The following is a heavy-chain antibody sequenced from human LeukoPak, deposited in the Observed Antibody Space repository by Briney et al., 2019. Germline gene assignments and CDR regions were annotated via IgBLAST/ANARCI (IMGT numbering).Heavy chain of an antibody. V-gene: IGHV1-2*02. J-gene: IGHJ5*02. Sequence: ASVKVSCKASGYRFTSYGITWVRQAPGQGLEWMGWINPNSGDTNYAQKFQGRVTMTRDTSITTVYMELSRLRSDDTAVYFCASGWSITGWYNNWFDPWGQGTLVTVSS. CDR2: INPNSGDT. CDR3: ASGWSITGWYNNWFDP. D-gene: IGHD6-19*01. CDR1: GYRFTSYG.